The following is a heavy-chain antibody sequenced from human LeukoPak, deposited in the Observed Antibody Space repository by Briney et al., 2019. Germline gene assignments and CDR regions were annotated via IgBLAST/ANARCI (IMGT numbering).Heavy chain of an antibody. V-gene: IGHV1-18*01. CDR3: GRGGRTTAPDY. J-gene: IGHJ4*02. CDR2: ITAYSGHI. Sequence: ASVKVSCKTSGYTFDSYGISWVRQAPGQGLEWMAWITAYSGHIDYAQNLQGRVTVTTDTSTSTAYMELRSLRSDDTAVYYCGRGGRTTAPDYWGQGTLVTVSS. CDR1: GYTFDSYG. D-gene: IGHD2/OR15-2a*01.